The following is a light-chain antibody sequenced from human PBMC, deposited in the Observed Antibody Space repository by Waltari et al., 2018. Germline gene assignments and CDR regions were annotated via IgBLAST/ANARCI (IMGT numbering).Light chain of an antibody. CDR3: SSYTTTGVV. CDR1: ASDIGGFDY. J-gene: IGLJ2*01. V-gene: IGLV2-14*03. CDR2: DVS. Sequence: QSALTQPASMSGSPGQSITISCSETASDIGGFDYVSWFQQNPGEAPKLLIYDVSNRPSGVSGRFSGSKSGNTASLTISGLQAEDEADYYCSSYTTTGVVFGGGTKVTVV.